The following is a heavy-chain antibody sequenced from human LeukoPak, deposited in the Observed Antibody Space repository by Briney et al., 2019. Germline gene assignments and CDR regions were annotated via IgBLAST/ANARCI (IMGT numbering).Heavy chain of an antibody. D-gene: IGHD3-10*01. J-gene: IGHJ4*02. Sequence: ASVKVSCKASGGTFSSYAISWVRQAPGQGLEWMGGIIPIFGTANYVQKFQGRVTITADKSTSTAYMELSSLRSEDTAVYYCARDLTDYYGSGSSPFDYWGQGTLVTVSS. CDR1: GGTFSSYA. CDR2: IIPIFGTA. CDR3: ARDLTDYYGSGSSPFDY. V-gene: IGHV1-69*06.